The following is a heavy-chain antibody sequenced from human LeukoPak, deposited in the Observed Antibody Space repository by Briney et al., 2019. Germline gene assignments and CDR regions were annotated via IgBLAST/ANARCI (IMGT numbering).Heavy chain of an antibody. D-gene: IGHD3-3*01. J-gene: IGHJ4*02. CDR1: GDSISSYY. Sequence: SETLSLTCAVSGDSISSYYWSWIRQPPGKGLEWIGFIYYSGSTNYNPSVQSRVTISVDTSKNQFSLKLSSVTAADTAVYYCARQGFWRGYFVFDYWGQGTLVTVSS. V-gene: IGHV4-59*08. CDR3: ARQGFWRGYFVFDY. CDR2: IYYSGST.